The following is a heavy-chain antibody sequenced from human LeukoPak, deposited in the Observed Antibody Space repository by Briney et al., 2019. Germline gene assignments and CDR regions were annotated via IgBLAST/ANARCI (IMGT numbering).Heavy chain of an antibody. CDR2: IIPILGTA. CDR1: GGTFSSYA. D-gene: IGHD6-19*01. J-gene: IGHJ4*02. CDR3: ARHPYIAVAAYVDY. Sequence: GASVKVSCKASGGTFSSYAISWVRQAPGQGLEWMGRIIPILGTANYAQKFQGRVTITADKSTSTAYMELSSLRSEDTAVYYCARHPYIAVAAYVDYWGQGTLVTVSS. V-gene: IGHV1-69*04.